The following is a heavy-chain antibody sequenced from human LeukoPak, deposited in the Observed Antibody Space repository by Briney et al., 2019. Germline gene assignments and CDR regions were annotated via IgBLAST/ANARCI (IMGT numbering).Heavy chain of an antibody. CDR2: IYYSGST. CDR3: ARIIAVAGKVLELDY. D-gene: IGHD6-19*01. V-gene: IGHV4-59*01. CDR1: GGSISSYY. Sequence: SETLSLTCTVSGGSISSYYGSWIRQPPGKGLEWIGYIYYSGSTNYNPSLKSRVTISVDTSKNQFSLKLSSVTAADTAVYYCARIIAVAGKVLELDYWGQGTLVTVSS. J-gene: IGHJ4*02.